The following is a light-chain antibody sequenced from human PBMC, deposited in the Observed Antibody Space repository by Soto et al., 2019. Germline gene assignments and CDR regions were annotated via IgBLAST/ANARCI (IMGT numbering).Light chain of an antibody. Sequence: IQLTHSPSSLSASVGDRVTITCRASQGISSYLAWYQQKPGKAPKLLIYGASTLEGGVPFRFSGSGSGTDFTLIISSVQPEDFATYYCQQLNTYPITFGQGTRLEIK. CDR2: GAS. V-gene: IGKV1-9*01. J-gene: IGKJ5*01. CDR1: QGISSY. CDR3: QQLNTYPIT.